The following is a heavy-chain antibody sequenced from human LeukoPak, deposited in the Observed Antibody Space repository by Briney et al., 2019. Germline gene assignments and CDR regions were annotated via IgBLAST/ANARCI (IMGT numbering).Heavy chain of an antibody. CDR3: AKFKSGYDSPFDY. J-gene: IGHJ4*02. V-gene: IGHV3-23*01. CDR1: GFTFSTYG. CDR2: ISGSGGST. Sequence: GGSLRLSCAASGFTFSTYGMHWVRQAPGKGLEWVSAISGSGGSTYYADSVKGRFTISRDNSKNTLYLQMSSLRAEDTAVYYCAKFKSGYDSPFDYWGQGTLVTVSS. D-gene: IGHD5-12*01.